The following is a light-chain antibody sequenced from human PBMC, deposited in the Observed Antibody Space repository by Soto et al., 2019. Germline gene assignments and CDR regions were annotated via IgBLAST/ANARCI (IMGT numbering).Light chain of an antibody. Sequence: QPVLTQPPSASASPGASVKLTCTLNSKYNNYAIEWPQQQPGKGPRFMLKINNDGSHTTGDGIPDRVSGSSSGAARSLAGAYLEYEDEVDYCCQAWGNGIQVFGGGTKLTVL. CDR2: INNDGSH. CDR1: SKYNNYA. V-gene: IGLV4-69*01. J-gene: IGLJ3*02. CDR3: QAWGNGIQV.